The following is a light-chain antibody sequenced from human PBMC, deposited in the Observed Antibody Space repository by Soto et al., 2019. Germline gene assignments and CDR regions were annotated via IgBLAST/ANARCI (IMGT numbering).Light chain of an antibody. J-gene: IGKJ4*01. V-gene: IGKV1-9*01. CDR3: QQLAYYPLT. CDR1: QVISGR. CDR2: DAS. Sequence: DIQLTQSPSFLSVSVGDRVTIICRASQVISGRLTWYQQKPGKAPNLLIYDASTLQSGVPSRFSGSGSGTEFTLTISSLQPEDFASYYCQQLAYYPLTFGGGTRVEI.